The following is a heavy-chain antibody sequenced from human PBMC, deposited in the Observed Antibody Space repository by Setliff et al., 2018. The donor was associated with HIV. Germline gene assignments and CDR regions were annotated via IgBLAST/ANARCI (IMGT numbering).Heavy chain of an antibody. J-gene: IGHJ2*01. CDR2: IYYTGST. D-gene: IGHD5-18*01. CDR1: GGSVSRYY. V-gene: IGHV4-59*08. CDR3: ARRNSYGLYRYFDL. Sequence: PSETLSLTCSVSGGSVSRYYWSWIRQPPGKGLEWIGHIYYTGSTNYNPSLRSRVTISVDTSKNQLSLKLRSVTATDTATYYCARRNSYGLYRYFDLWGRGTLVTVSS.